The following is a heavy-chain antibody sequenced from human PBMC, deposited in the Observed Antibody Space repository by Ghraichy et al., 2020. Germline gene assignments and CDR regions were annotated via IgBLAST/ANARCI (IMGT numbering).Heavy chain of an antibody. CDR1: GGSFSGYY. Sequence: SQTLSLTCAVYGGSFSGYYWSWIRQPPGKGLELIGEINHSGSTNYNPSLKSRVTVSVDTSMNQFSLKLSSVTAADTAVYYCARGPHNYGMDVWGQGTTVTVSS. V-gene: IGHV4-34*01. CDR2: INHSGST. CDR3: ARGPHNYGMDV. J-gene: IGHJ6*02.